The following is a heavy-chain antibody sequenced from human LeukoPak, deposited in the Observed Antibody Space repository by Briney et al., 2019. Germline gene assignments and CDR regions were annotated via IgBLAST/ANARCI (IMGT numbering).Heavy chain of an antibody. CDR3: AREGYCSSTSCYVSAFDI. J-gene: IGHJ3*02. V-gene: IGHV3-48*03. D-gene: IGHD2-2*01. CDR1: GFTFSSYE. Sequence: QSGGSLRLSCAASGFTFSSYEMNWVRQAPGKGLEGVSYISSSGSTIYYADSVKGRFTISRDNAKNSLYLQMNSLRAEDTAVYYCAREGYCSSTSCYVSAFDIWGQGTMVTVSS. CDR2: ISSSGSTI.